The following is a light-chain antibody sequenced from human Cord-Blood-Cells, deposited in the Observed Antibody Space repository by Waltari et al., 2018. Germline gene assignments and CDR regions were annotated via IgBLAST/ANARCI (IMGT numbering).Light chain of an antibody. CDR1: KLGDKY. CDR3: QAWDSSTAEV. CDR2: QDS. Sequence: SYELTQPPSVSVSPGQTASITCSGDKLGDKYACWYQQKPGQSPVLVIYQDSKRPSGIPERFSGSNSGNTATLTISGTQAMDEADYYCQAWDSSTAEVFGTGIKVTVL. V-gene: IGLV3-1*01. J-gene: IGLJ1*01.